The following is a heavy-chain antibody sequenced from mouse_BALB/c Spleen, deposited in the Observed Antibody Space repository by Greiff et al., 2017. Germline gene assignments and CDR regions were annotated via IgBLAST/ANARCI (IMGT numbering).Heavy chain of an antibody. V-gene: IGHV3-2*02. CDR2: ISYSGST. Sequence: EVMLVESGPGLVKPSQSLSLTCTVTGYSITSDYAWNWIRQFPGNKLEWMGYISYSGSTSYNPSLKSRISITRDTSKNQFFLQLNSVTTEDTATYYCARWAYDGYYGFDYWGQGTTLTVSS. J-gene: IGHJ2*01. D-gene: IGHD2-3*01. CDR1: GYSITSDYA. CDR3: ARWAYDGYYGFDY.